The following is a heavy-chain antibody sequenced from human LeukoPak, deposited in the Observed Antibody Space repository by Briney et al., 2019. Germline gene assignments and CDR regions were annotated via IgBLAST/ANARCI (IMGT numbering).Heavy chain of an antibody. CDR3: ARDPYSSSPWSGY. J-gene: IGHJ4*02. Sequence: SETLSLTCTVSGGSISSSSYYWGWIRQPPGKGLEWIGSIYYSGSTYYNPSLKSRVTISVDTSKNQFSLKLSSVTAADTAVYYCARDPYSSSPWSGYWGQGTLVTVSS. CDR2: IYYSGST. D-gene: IGHD6-6*01. CDR1: GGSISSSSYY. V-gene: IGHV4-39*02.